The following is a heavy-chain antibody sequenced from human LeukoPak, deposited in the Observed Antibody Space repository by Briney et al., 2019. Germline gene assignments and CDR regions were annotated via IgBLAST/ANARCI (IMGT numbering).Heavy chain of an antibody. J-gene: IGHJ6*02. CDR3: ARGVAPIAAAGRTHYYYYGMDV. Sequence: PSETLSLTCAVYGGSFSGYYWSWIRQPPGKGLEWIGEINHSGSTNYNPSLKSRVTISVDTSKNQISLKVSSVTAADTAVYCCARGVAPIAAAGRTHYYYYGMDVWGQGTTVTVSS. CDR1: GGSFSGYY. V-gene: IGHV4-34*01. D-gene: IGHD6-13*01. CDR2: INHSGST.